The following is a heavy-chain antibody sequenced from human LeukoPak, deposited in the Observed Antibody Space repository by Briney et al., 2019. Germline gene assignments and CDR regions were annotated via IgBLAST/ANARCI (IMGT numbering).Heavy chain of an antibody. J-gene: IGHJ4*02. Sequence: PSETLSLTCAVSGGSISRSSHYWGWIRQPPGKGLEWIGSIHYSGSTYYNPSLKSRVTISVDTSKNQFSLKLSSVTAADTAVYYCALKSSSWSLYFDYWGQGTLVTVSS. CDR1: GGSISRSSHY. CDR2: IHYSGST. CDR3: ALKSSSWSLYFDY. D-gene: IGHD6-13*01. V-gene: IGHV4-39*07.